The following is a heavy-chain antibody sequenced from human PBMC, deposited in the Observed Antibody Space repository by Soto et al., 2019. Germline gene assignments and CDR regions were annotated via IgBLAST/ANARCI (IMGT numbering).Heavy chain of an antibody. D-gene: IGHD6-19*01. V-gene: IGHV1-18*01. CDR2: ISPYNHNT. CDR1: GYSFTNYG. J-gene: IGHJ4*02. CDR3: AREKAVSGADY. Sequence: QVQLVQSGPEVKKPGASVKVSCKASGYSFTNYGITWVRQAPGQGLEWMGWISPYNHNTNYAQKFQDRVTMTTETSTSTAYMEVRSLRSDDTAVYYCAREKAVSGADYWGQGTLVSVSS.